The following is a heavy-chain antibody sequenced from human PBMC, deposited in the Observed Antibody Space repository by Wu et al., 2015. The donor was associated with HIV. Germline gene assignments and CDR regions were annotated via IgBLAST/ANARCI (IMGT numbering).Heavy chain of an antibody. CDR2: ISAYNGNT. J-gene: IGHJ4*02. D-gene: IGHD3-10*01. Sequence: QVQLMQSGAEMKKPGASVKVSCKTSGYSFTGNYIHWVRQAPGQGLEWMGWISAYNGNTNYAQKLQGRVTMTTDTSTSTAYMELRSLRSDDTAVYYCARDHGKSYGSGSYYSAYWGQGTLVTVSS. V-gene: IGHV1-18*04. CDR1: GYSFTGNY. CDR3: ARDHGKSYGSGSYYSAY.